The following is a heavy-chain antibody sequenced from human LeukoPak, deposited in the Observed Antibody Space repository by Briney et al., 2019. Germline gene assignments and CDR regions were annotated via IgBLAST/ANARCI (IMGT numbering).Heavy chain of an antibody. CDR3: ARHSIVVVTAGYFDL. D-gene: IGHD2-21*02. V-gene: IGHV4-38-2*01. CDR1: GYSISSGYY. CDR2: IYHSGST. J-gene: IGHJ2*01. Sequence: SETLSLTCAVSGYSISSGYYWGWIRQPPGKGLEWIGRIYHSGSTYYNPSLKSRVTIPVDTSKNQFSLKLSSVTAADTAVYYCARHSIVVVTAGYFDLWGCGTLVTVSS.